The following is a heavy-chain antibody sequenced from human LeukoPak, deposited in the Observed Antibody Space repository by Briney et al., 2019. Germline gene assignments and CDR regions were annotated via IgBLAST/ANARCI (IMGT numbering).Heavy chain of an antibody. CDR1: GYTFSSYG. J-gene: IGHJ4*02. CDR3: ARDRQLGSSGYYAAY. Sequence: GPSVKVSCKASGYTFSSYGISWVRQAPGQGLEWMGWISAYNGNTNYAQKVQGRVTLTTETSTSTAYMELRSLRSDDTAVYYCARDRQLGSSGYYAAYWGQGTLVTVSS. D-gene: IGHD3-22*01. V-gene: IGHV1-18*01. CDR2: ISAYNGNT.